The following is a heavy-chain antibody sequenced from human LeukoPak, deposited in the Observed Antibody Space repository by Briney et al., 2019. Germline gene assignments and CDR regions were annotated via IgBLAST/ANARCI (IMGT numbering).Heavy chain of an antibody. CDR2: INHSGST. D-gene: IGHD4-23*01. CDR3: ARGRSAVGHFDY. J-gene: IGHJ4*02. Sequence: SESLSVACAVCGGSRSGGYWSRIRQPPGKGLEWIGEINHSGSTNYNPSLKSRVTISVDASKNQFSLKLSSVTAADTAVYYCARGRSAVGHFDYWGQGTLVTAYS. V-gene: IGHV4-34*01. CDR1: GGSRSGGY.